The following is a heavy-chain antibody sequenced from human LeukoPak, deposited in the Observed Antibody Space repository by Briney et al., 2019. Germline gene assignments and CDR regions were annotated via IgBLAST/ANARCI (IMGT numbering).Heavy chain of an antibody. CDR1: GGTFSSYA. V-gene: IGHV1-69*01. CDR3: AREPGMYYYGSEYNWFDP. CDR2: IIPIFGTA. D-gene: IGHD3-10*01. Sequence: SVKVSCKASGGTFSSYAISWVRQAPGQGLEWMGGIIPIFGTANYAQKFQGRVTITADESTSTPYMELSSLRSEDTAVYYCAREPGMYYYGSEYNWFDPWGQGTLVTVSS. J-gene: IGHJ5*02.